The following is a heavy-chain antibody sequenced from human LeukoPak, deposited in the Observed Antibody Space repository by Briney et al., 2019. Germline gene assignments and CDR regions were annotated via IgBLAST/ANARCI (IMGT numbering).Heavy chain of an antibody. D-gene: IGHD6-6*01. CDR3: ARDANSSAAFDI. J-gene: IGHJ3*02. CDR1: AFSFSSYS. CDR2: IRSSNSYI. Sequence: GGPLRLSCAASAFSFSSYSMNWVRQAPGKGLEWVSSIRSSNSYIYYADSVKGRFTISRDNAKNSLYLKMNSLRAEDTAVYYCARDANSSAAFDIWGQGTMVTVSS. V-gene: IGHV3-21*01.